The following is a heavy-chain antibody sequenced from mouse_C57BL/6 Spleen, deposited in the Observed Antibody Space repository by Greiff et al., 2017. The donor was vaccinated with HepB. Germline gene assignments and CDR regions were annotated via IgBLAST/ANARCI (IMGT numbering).Heavy chain of an antibody. CDR2: FYPGSGSI. J-gene: IGHJ3*01. D-gene: IGHD1-1*01. Sequence: QVQLQQSGAELVKPGASVKLSCKASGYTFTEYTIHWVKQRSGQGLEWIGWFYPGSGSIKYNEKFKDKATLTADKSSSTVYMELSRFTSEDSAVYFCARHGLHYYGSSPAWFAYWGQGTLVTVSA. V-gene: IGHV1-62-2*01. CDR3: ARHGLHYYGSSPAWFAY. CDR1: GYTFTEYT.